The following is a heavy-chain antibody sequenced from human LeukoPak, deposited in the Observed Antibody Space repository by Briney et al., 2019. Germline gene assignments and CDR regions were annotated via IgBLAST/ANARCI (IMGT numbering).Heavy chain of an antibody. CDR3: ARERFRRPNYYDSSGYRLYYYYMDV. J-gene: IGHJ6*03. D-gene: IGHD3-22*01. V-gene: IGHV1-2*02. CDR1: GYTFTGYY. Sequence: GASVKVSCKASGYTFTGYYMHWVRQAPGQGLEWMGWINPNSGGTNYAQKFQGRVTVARDTSISTAYMELSRLRSEDTAVYYCARERFRRPNYYDSSGYRLYYYYMDVWGKGTTVTVSS. CDR2: INPNSGGT.